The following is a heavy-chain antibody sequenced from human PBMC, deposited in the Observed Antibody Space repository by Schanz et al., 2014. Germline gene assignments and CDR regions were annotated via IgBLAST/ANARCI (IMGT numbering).Heavy chain of an antibody. CDR2: ISTYNGHT. D-gene: IGHD3-10*01. V-gene: IGHV1-18*04. CDR1: GYMFDTYG. J-gene: IGHJ4*02. CDR3: ARAPTRMNMFRGVTCFFDY. Sequence: QVRLVQSGAEAREPGASVKVSCKATGYMFDTYGFAWVRQAPGQGLEWMGWISTYNGHTRYGQKFQDRLSLTTDTDTATAHVELRSRRTDETAVYYCARAPTRMNMFRGVTCFFDYWGQGTLVTVSS.